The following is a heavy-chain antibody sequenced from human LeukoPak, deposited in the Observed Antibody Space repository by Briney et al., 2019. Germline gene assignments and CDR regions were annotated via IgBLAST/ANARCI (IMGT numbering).Heavy chain of an antibody. J-gene: IGHJ4*02. CDR1: GGSMRSYY. D-gene: IGHD6-19*01. CDR3: ARTKSGWYYSDY. V-gene: IGHV4-59*08. CDR2: VYYIGTA. Sequence: SETLSLTCTVSGGSMRSYYWSWIRQPPGKGLELIGYVYYIGTANYNPSLESRVTILVDTSKNQFSLNLSSVTAADTAVYYCARTKSGWYYSDYWGQGTLVSVSS.